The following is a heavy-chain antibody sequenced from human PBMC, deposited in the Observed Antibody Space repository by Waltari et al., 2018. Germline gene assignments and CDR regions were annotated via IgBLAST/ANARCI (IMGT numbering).Heavy chain of an antibody. CDR1: GGTFSSYA. Sequence: QVQLVQSGAEVKKPGSSVKVSCKASGGTFSSYAISWVRQAPGQGLEWMGGIIPIFGTANYAQKFQGRVTITADESTSTAYMELSSLRSEDTAVYYCARGRVWQLAPYYYGMDVWGQGTTVTVSS. CDR2: IIPIFGTA. CDR3: ARGRVWQLAPYYYGMDV. V-gene: IGHV1-69*12. J-gene: IGHJ6*02. D-gene: IGHD6-6*01.